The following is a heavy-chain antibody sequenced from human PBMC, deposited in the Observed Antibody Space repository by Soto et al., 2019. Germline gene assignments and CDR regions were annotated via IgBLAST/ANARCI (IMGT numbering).Heavy chain of an antibody. J-gene: IGHJ5*02. CDR2: ISSRSSYI. V-gene: IGHV3-21*01. CDR3: ARDRIAARPGWFDP. Sequence: GGSLRLSCAASGFTFSSFSMNWVRQAPGKGLEWVSSISSRSSYIYYADSVKGRFTISRDNAKNSLYLQMNSLRAEDTAVYYCARDRIAARPGWFDPWGQGTLVTVSS. CDR1: GFTFSSFS. D-gene: IGHD6-6*01.